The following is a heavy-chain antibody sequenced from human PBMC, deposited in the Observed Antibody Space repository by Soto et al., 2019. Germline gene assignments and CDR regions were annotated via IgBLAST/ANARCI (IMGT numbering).Heavy chain of an antibody. CDR1: GGSISSYY. D-gene: IGHD1-7*01. CDR3: GRGEVDRYNWNYGIDY. Sequence: SETLSLTCTVSGGSISSYYWSWIRQPPGKGLEWIGYIYSGNTNYNPSLKSRVTISVDTSKNQFSLKLSSATAADTAVYYCGRGEVDRYNWNYGIDYWGQGTLVTVSS. CDR2: IYSGNT. V-gene: IGHV4-59*01. J-gene: IGHJ4*02.